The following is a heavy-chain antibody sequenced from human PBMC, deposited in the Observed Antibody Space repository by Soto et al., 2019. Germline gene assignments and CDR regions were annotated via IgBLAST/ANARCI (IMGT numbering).Heavy chain of an antibody. CDR3: AKDLYSSDWFNFFDS. Sequence: QVPLVESGGGVVQPGRSLRLSCAASGFSFSTTGMHWVRQAPGKGLEWVAMISHDGGAVHFADSVKGRFTISRDDSTNTLYLQMNSLRPEDTAVYYCAKDLYSSDWFNFFDSWGQGSLVTVSS. V-gene: IGHV3-30*18. D-gene: IGHD6-19*01. CDR2: ISHDGGAV. J-gene: IGHJ5*01. CDR1: GFSFSTTG.